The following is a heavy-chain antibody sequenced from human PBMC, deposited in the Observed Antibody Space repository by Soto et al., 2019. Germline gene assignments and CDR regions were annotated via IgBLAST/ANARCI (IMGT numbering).Heavy chain of an antibody. CDR1: GFTFSNYA. Sequence: DVQLVDSGGGLVQPGGSLRLSCAASGFTFSNYAMSWVRQAPGKGLEWVSLVSATAGTPYYTDSVKGRFTTSRANSRNTVYLQMNSLRADDTAVYYCARDRVAGEFDYWGRGALFTVSS. CDR3: ARDRVAGEFDY. D-gene: IGHD1-26*01. CDR2: VSATAGTP. V-gene: IGHV3-23*04. J-gene: IGHJ4*02.